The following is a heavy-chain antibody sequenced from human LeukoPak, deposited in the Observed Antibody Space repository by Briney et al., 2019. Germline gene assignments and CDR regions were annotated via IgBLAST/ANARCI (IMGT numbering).Heavy chain of an antibody. D-gene: IGHD3-16*02. CDR3: ARGMITFGGVIVYFDY. CDR1: GFTFSTYW. J-gene: IGHJ4*02. V-gene: IGHV3-7*03. Sequence: GGSLRLSCAASGFTFSTYWMSWVRQAPGKGLEWVANIKQDGSETHYLDSMKGRFTISRDNAKNSLYLQMNSLRAEDTALYYCARGMITFGGVIVYFDYWGQGTLVTVSS. CDR2: IKQDGSET.